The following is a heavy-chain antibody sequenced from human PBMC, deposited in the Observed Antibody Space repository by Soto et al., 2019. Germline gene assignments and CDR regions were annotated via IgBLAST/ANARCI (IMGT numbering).Heavy chain of an antibody. J-gene: IGHJ4*02. CDR3: AKVQIAVAANGYGFDY. CDR1: GFSFSAYA. Sequence: EVQLLDSGGGLVQPGGSLRLSCAASGFSFSAYAMSWVRQAPGKGLEWVSSISGRGDTTYYADSVKGRFTISRDNSKNALYLQMSTLRADDTAVYFCAKVQIAVAANGYGFDYWGQGTHVTVSS. CDR2: ISGRGDTT. D-gene: IGHD6-19*01. V-gene: IGHV3-23*01.